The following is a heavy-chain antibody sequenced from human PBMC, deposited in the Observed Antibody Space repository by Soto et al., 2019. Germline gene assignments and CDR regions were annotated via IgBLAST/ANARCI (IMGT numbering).Heavy chain of an antibody. CDR3: ASGGYGSGSYRDYYYYYMDV. D-gene: IGHD3-10*01. J-gene: IGHJ6*03. CDR1: GFTFSSYG. Sequence: GGSLRLSCAASGFTFSSYGMHWVRQAPGKGLEWVAVISYDGSNKYYADSVKGRFTISRDNSKNTLYLQMNSLRAEDTAVYYCASGGYGSGSYRDYYYYYMDVWGKGTTVTVSS. V-gene: IGHV3-30*03. CDR2: ISYDGSNK.